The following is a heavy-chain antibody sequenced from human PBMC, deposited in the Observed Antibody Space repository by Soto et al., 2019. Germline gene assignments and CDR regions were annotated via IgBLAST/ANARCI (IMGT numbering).Heavy chain of an antibody. J-gene: IGHJ4*02. CDR3: ARGYYDSSGYYWVFAY. D-gene: IGHD3-22*01. CDR2: ISSSSSTI. Sequence: EVQLVESGGGLVQPGGSLRLSCAASGFTFSSYSMNWVRQAPGKGLEWVSYISSSSSTIYYADSVKGRFTISRDNAKNPLYLQMNSLRAEDTAVYYCARGYYDSSGYYWVFAYWGQGTLVTVSS. V-gene: IGHV3-48*01. CDR1: GFTFSSYS.